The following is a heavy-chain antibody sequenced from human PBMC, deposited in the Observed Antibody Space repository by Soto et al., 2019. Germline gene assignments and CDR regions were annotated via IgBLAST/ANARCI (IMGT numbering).Heavy chain of an antibody. CDR1: GFRFSAYT. J-gene: IGHJ6*02. Sequence: PGGSLRLSCAASGFRFSAYTMHWVRQAPGKGLEWMAVIWYDGSNPYYVDSVRGRFTISRDDSKDTMYLQMNSLRPEDTAVYFCARGRAAVTTYYYYGMDVWGQGTTVTVSS. V-gene: IGHV3-30-3*01. D-gene: IGHD4-17*01. CDR3: ARGRAAVTTYYYYGMDV. CDR2: IWYDGSNP.